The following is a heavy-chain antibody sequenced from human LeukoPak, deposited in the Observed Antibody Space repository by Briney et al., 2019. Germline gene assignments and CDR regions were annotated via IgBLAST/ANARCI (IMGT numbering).Heavy chain of an antibody. J-gene: IGHJ4*02. CDR1: GYTFTSYY. CDR2: INPSGGST. CDR3: ARDRRYSGYDSAIFDY. D-gene: IGHD5-12*01. V-gene: IGHV1-46*01. Sequence: ASVKVSFKASGYTFTSYYMHWVRQAPGQGLEWMGIINPSGGSTSYAQKFQGRITMTRDTSTSTVYMELSSLRSEDTAVYYCARDRRYSGYDSAIFDYWGQGTLVTVSS.